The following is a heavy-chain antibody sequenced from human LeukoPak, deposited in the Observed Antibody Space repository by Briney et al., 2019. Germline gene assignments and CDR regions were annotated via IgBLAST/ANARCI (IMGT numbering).Heavy chain of an antibody. Sequence: GASVKVSCMASGYTFTSYYMHWVRQAPGQGLEWMGIINPSGGSTSYAQKFQGRVTMTRDTSTSTVYMELSSLRSEDTAVYYCARGGSDYGDYVGALDIWGQGTMVTVSS. V-gene: IGHV1-46*01. J-gene: IGHJ3*02. CDR2: INPSGGST. CDR1: GYTFTSYY. D-gene: IGHD4-17*01. CDR3: ARGGSDYGDYVGALDI.